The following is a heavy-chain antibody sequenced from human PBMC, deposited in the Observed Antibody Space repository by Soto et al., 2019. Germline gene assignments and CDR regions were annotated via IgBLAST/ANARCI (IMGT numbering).Heavy chain of an antibody. V-gene: IGHV4-31*03. Sequence: SETLSLTCTVSGGSISSGGYYWSWIRQHPGKGLEWIGYIYYSGSTYYNPSLKSRVTISVDTSKNQFSLKLSSVTAADTAVYYCARSRAPYYYGSGSYFDWFDPWGQGTLVTVSS. J-gene: IGHJ5*02. CDR3: ARSRAPYYYGSGSYFDWFDP. CDR2: IYYSGST. D-gene: IGHD3-10*01. CDR1: GGSISSGGYY.